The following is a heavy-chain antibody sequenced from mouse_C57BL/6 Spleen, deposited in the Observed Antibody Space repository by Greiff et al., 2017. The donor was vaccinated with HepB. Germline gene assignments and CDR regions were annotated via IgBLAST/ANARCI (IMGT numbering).Heavy chain of an antibody. V-gene: IGHV5-17*01. Sequence: EVKLVESGGGLVKPGGSLKLSCAASGFTFSDYGMHWVRQAPEKGLEWVAYISSGSSTIYYADTVKGRFTISRDNAKNTLFLQMTSLRSEDTAMYYCARHPRFAYWGQGTLVTVSA. CDR3: ARHPRFAY. CDR2: ISSGSSTI. J-gene: IGHJ3*01. CDR1: GFTFSDYG.